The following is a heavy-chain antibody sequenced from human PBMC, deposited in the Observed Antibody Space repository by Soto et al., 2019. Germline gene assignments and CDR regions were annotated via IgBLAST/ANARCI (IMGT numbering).Heavy chain of an antibody. J-gene: IGHJ6*02. D-gene: IGHD2-2*01. CDR2: IIPIFGTA. CDR1: GGTFSSYA. V-gene: IGHV1-69*13. Sequence: SVKVSCKASGGTFSSYAISWVLQAPGQGLEWMGGIIPIFGTANYAQKFQGRVTITADESTSTAYMELSSLRSEDTAVYYCARSGDIVVVPAANYYYYGMDVWGQGTTVTVSS. CDR3: ARSGDIVVVPAANYYYYGMDV.